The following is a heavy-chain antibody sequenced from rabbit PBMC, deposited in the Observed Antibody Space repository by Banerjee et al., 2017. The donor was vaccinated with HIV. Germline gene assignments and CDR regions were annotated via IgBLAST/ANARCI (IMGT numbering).Heavy chain of an antibody. CDR2: INTSSGNT. J-gene: IGHJ4*01. CDR1: HSPFRIKYG. D-gene: IGHD4-1*01. CDR3: ARDLAGVIGWNFNL. V-gene: IGHV1S45*01. Sequence: QDQWGGPGGALARLKDSLPSPSPPPHSPFRIKYGLCWSPRAPGKGLEWIACINTSSGNTVYASWVNGRFTISSHNAQNTLYLQLNSLTAADTATYFCARDLAGVIGWNFNLWGQGTLVTVS.